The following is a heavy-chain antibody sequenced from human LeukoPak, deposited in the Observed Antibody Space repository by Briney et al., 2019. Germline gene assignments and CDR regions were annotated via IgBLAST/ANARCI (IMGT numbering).Heavy chain of an antibody. CDR2: IYYSGST. D-gene: IGHD4-17*01. V-gene: IGHV4-31*03. J-gene: IGHJ4*02. CDR1: GGSISSGGYY. Sequence: SQTLSLTCTVSGGSISSGGYYWSWIRQHPGKGLEWIGYIYYSGSTYYNPSLKSRVTMSVDTSKNQFSLKLSSVTAADTAVYYCARFLYGDYAFDYWGQGSLVTVSS. CDR3: ARFLYGDYAFDY.